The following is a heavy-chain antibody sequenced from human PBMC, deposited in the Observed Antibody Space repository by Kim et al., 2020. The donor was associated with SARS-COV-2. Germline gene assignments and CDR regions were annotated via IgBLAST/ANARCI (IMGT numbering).Heavy chain of an antibody. CDR3: AKAQAIAVAGNYFDY. CDR2: ISWNSGSI. D-gene: IGHD6-19*01. V-gene: IGHV3-9*01. Sequence: GGSLRLSCAASGFTFDDYAMHWVRQAPGKGLEWVSGISWNSGSIGYADSVKGRFTISRDNAKNSLYLQMNSLRAEDTALYYCAKAQAIAVAGNYFDYWGQGTLVTVSS. J-gene: IGHJ4*02. CDR1: GFTFDDYA.